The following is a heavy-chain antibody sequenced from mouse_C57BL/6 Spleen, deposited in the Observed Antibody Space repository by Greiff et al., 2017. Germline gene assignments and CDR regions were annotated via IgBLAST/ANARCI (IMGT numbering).Heavy chain of an antibody. V-gene: IGHV5-6*02. CDR3: ARRTGTDYFDY. D-gene: IGHD4-1*01. CDR2: ISSGGSYT. J-gene: IGHJ2*01. CDR1: GFTFSSYG. Sequence: EVKVVESGGDLVKPGGSLKLSCAASGFTFSSYGMSWVRQTPDKRLEWVATISSGGSYTYYPDSVKGRFTISRDNAKNTLYLQMSSLKSEDPAMYYCARRTGTDYFDYWGQGTTLTVSS.